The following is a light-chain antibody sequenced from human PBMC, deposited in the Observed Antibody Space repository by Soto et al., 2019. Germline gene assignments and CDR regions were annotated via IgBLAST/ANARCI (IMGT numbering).Light chain of an antibody. Sequence: QSALTQPASVSGSPGQSITISCTGTSSDVGTYNYVSWYQQHPGKAPKLIIFDVSNRPSGVSNRFSGSKSGNTASLTISGLQAEDEADYYCSSYTGSSTRVSASGTKVTVL. CDR2: DVS. J-gene: IGLJ1*01. CDR1: SSDVGTYNY. V-gene: IGLV2-14*03. CDR3: SSYTGSSTRV.